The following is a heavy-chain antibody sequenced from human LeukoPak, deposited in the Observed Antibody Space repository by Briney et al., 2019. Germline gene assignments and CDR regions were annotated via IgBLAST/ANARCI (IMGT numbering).Heavy chain of an antibody. V-gene: IGHV4-38-2*01. J-gene: IGHJ4*02. CDR3: AAICFGNLAIDY. CDR2: IDHSGST. Sequence: SETLSLTCVVSGYSITGGYYWGWIRQPPEKGLEWIASIDHSGSTNYNPSLKSRITISVDTSKNQFSLKLTSVTAADTAVYYCAAICFGNLAIDYWGQGTLVTVSS. CDR1: GYSITGGYY. D-gene: IGHD3-10*01.